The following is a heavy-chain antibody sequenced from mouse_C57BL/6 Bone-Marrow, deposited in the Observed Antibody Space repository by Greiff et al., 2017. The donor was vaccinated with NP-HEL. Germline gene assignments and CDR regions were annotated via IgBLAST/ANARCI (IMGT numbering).Heavy chain of an antibody. J-gene: IGHJ3*01. V-gene: IGHV1-81*01. CDR3: ARGDYYYGSSYWFAY. CDR2: IYPRSGNT. Sequence: QVQLQQSGAELARPGASVKLSCKASGYTFTSYGISWVKQRPGQGLEWIGEIYPRSGNTYYNEKFKGKATLTADKSSSTAYMELRSLTSEDSAVYFCARGDYYYGSSYWFAYWGQGTLVTVSA. D-gene: IGHD1-1*01. CDR1: GYTFTSYG.